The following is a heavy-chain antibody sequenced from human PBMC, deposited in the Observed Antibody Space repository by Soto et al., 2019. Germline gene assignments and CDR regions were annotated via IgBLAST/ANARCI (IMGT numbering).Heavy chain of an antibody. CDR3: ARNRMTTISDY. CDR1: GGSISSYY. J-gene: IGHJ4*02. CDR2: IYYSGST. V-gene: IGHV4-59*01. Sequence: QVQLQESGPGLVKPSETLSLTCTVSGGSISSYYWSWIRQPPGKGLEWIGYIYYSGSTNYNPSLKSRVTISVDTSKNQCSLKLSSVTAADTAVYYCARNRMTTISDYWGQGTLVTVSS. D-gene: IGHD4-4*01.